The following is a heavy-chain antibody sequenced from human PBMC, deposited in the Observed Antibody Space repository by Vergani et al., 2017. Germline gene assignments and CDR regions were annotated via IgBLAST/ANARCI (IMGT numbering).Heavy chain of an antibody. Sequence: QVQLVESGGGVVQPGRSLRLSCAASGFTFSSYGMHWVRQAPGKGLEWVAVIWYDGSNKYYADSVKGRFTISKDNSKNTLYLHMNSLRAEDTAVYYCARDRSGGYCSSTSWPRDWYFDVWGRGTLVTVSA. CDR2: IWYDGSNK. V-gene: IGHV3-33*01. CDR1: GFTFSSYG. D-gene: IGHD2-2*01. J-gene: IGHJ2*01. CDR3: ARDRSGGYCSSTSWPRDWYFDV.